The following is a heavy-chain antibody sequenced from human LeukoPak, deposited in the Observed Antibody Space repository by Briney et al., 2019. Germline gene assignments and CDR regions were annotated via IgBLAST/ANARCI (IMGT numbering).Heavy chain of an antibody. CDR3: ARLFRARPVVTFDY. CDR2: VYYSGTT. CDR1: GGSISSSSHY. Sequence: SETLSLTCTVSGGSISSSSHYWGWIRQPPGKGLEWIGTVYYSGTTYYNPSLKSRVTISVDTSKNHFSLKLSSVTAADTAVYYCARLFRARPVVTFDYWGQGTLVTVSS. J-gene: IGHJ4*02. V-gene: IGHV4-39*01. D-gene: IGHD3-22*01.